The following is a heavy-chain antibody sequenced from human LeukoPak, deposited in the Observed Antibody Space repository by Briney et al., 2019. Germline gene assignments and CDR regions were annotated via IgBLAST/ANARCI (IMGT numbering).Heavy chain of an antibody. V-gene: IGHV1-8*01. Sequence: ASVKVSCMASGYTFTSYDINWVRQATGQGLEWMGWMNPNSGNTRYAQKFQGRVTMTRNTSISTAYMELSSLRSEDTAVYYCAKNYDFLTGYANWGQGTLVTVSS. CDR3: AKNYDFLTGYAN. J-gene: IGHJ4*02. CDR1: GYTFTSYD. D-gene: IGHD3-9*01. CDR2: MNPNSGNT.